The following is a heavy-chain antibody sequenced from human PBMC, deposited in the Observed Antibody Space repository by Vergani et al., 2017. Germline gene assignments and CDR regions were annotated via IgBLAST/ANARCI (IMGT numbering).Heavy chain of an antibody. D-gene: IGHD2-2*02. J-gene: IGHJ3*02. Sequence: QVQLQESGPGLVKPSQTLSLTCTVSGGSISSGDYYWSWIRQHPGKGLEWIGYIYYSGSTYYNPSLKSRVTISVDTSKNQFSLKLSSVTAADTAVYYCARASKDIVVVPAGIVGWAFDIWGQGTMVTVSS. CDR1: GGSISSGDYY. CDR3: ARASKDIVVVPAGIVGWAFDI. CDR2: IYYSGST. V-gene: IGHV4-31*03.